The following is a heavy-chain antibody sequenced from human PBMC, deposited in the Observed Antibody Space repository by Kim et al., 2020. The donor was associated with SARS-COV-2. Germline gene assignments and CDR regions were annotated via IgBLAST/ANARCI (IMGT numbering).Heavy chain of an antibody. Sequence: SETLSLTCAVYGGSFSGYYWSWIRQPPGKGLEWIGEINHSGSTNYNPSLKSRVTISVDTSKNQFSLKLSSVTAADTAVYYCARGRIVVVPAAILDYWGQG. V-gene: IGHV4-34*01. D-gene: IGHD2-2*01. CDR3: ARGRIVVVPAAILDY. CDR2: INHSGST. J-gene: IGHJ4*02. CDR1: GGSFSGYY.